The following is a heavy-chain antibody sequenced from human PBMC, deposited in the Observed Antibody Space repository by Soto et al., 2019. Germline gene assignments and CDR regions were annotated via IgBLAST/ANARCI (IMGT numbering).Heavy chain of an antibody. Sequence: EVQLVESGGGLVQPGRSLRLSCAASGFTFDDYAMHWVRQAPGQGLEWVSGISWNSGSIGYADSVKGRFTISRDNAKNSLYLQMNSLRAEDTALYYCAKEIYDSSGYGLDYWGQGTLVTVSS. CDR3: AKEIYDSSGYGLDY. CDR2: ISWNSGSI. V-gene: IGHV3-9*01. J-gene: IGHJ4*02. CDR1: GFTFDDYA. D-gene: IGHD3-22*01.